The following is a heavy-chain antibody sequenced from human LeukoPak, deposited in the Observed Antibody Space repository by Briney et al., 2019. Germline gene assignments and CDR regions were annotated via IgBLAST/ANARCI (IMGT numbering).Heavy chain of an antibody. Sequence: GESLKISCKGSGYKFTTYWIGWVRQMPGKGLEWMGIIYPGDSETRYSPSFQGQVTISADKSIRTAYLQWSSLKASDTAVYYCARWYNTDWYNEESVYWGQGTLVTVSS. V-gene: IGHV5-51*01. CDR3: ARWYNTDWYNEESVY. D-gene: IGHD6-19*01. J-gene: IGHJ4*02. CDR2: IYPGDSET. CDR1: GYKFTTYW.